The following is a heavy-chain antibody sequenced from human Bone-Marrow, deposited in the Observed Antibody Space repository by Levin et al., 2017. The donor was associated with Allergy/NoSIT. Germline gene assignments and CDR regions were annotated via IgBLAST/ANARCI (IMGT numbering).Heavy chain of an antibody. CDR3: AKAFYDYVWVTHRGAVHGIHM. CDR1: GFSFSLFG. J-gene: IGHJ3*02. D-gene: IGHD3-16*02. CDR2: ISHDGNIK. V-gene: IGHV3-30*18. Sequence: PGGSLRLSCAVSGFSFSLFGMHWVRQAPGKGLEWVALISHDGNIKYYADSVRGRFTISRDNSKKTVYLQMNSLRAEDTSMYYCAKAFYDYVWVTHRGAVHGIHMWGQGTMVTVSS.